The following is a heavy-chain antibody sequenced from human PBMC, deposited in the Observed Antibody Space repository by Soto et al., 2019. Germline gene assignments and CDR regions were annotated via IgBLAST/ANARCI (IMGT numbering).Heavy chain of an antibody. D-gene: IGHD3-22*01. CDR2: IYYSGST. CDR1: GGSISSGGYY. CDR3: ARDYDSSGYPLTGGMDV. J-gene: IGHJ6*02. V-gene: IGHV4-31*02. Sequence: SETLSLTCTVSGGSISSGGYYWSWIRQHPGKGLEWIGYIYYSGSTYYNPSLKSRVTISVDTSKNQFSLKLSSVTAADTAVYYCARDYDSSGYPLTGGMDVWGQGTTVTVS.